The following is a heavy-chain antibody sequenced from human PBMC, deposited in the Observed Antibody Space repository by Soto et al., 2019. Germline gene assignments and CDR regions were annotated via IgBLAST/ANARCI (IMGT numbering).Heavy chain of an antibody. V-gene: IGHV3-21*04. CDR3: ARSDVQGSSWFRFLDS. J-gene: IGHJ4*02. D-gene: IGHD6-13*01. Sequence: GGSLRLSCACSGFTFSDYGVNWVRRSPGKGLEWVSSINGNGRYIYYSDSVKGRFTISRDNHRNSLYLQMNSLAIEDTAIYSCARSDVQGSSWFRFLDSWGQRTLVTVSS. CDR2: INGNGRYI. CDR1: GFTFSDYG.